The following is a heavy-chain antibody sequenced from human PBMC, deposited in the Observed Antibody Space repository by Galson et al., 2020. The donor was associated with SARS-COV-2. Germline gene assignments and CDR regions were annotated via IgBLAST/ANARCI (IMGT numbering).Heavy chain of an antibody. D-gene: IGHD3-3*01. CDR3: ARARVITIFGVIITRDAFDI. J-gene: IGHJ3*02. CDR2: MNQSGSP. Sequence: SETLSLTCGVYGGSFTGYYWSWIRQPPGKGLEWIGEMNQSGSPNYNPSLKSRVTISVDTSKKQFSLKLSSVTAADTAVYYCARARVITIFGVIITRDAFDIWGQGAMVTVSS. CDR1: GGSFTGYY. V-gene: IGHV4-34*01.